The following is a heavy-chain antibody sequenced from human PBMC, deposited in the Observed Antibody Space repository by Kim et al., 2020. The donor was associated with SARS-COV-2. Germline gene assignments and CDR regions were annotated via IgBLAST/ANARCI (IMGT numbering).Heavy chain of an antibody. J-gene: IGHJ5*01. D-gene: IGHD1-26*01. CDR3: AKDDPNYTTFDS. V-gene: IGHV1-3*01. CDR2: INAGNGNT. Sequence: ASVKVSCKASGYTFTAFSVHWVRQAPGQGLDWLGWINAGNGNTRYSEKFQGRITITRHTSASTSYLELSSLRSEDTAIYYCAKDDPNYTTFDSWGQGTLVTVSS. CDR1: GYTFTAFS.